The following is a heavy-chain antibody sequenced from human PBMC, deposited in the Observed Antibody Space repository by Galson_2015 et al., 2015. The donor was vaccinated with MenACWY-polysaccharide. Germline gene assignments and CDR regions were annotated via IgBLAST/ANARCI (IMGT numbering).Heavy chain of an antibody. CDR2: INSDGSST. Sequence: SLRLSCAASGFTFSSYWMHWVRQAPGKGLVWVSRINSDGSSTSYADSVKGRFTISRDNAKNTLYLQMNSLRAEDTAVYYCATQQGSGGKWAFQHWGQATLVTASA. J-gene: IGHJ1*01. D-gene: IGHD6-19*01. CDR3: ATQQGSGGKWAFQH. V-gene: IGHV3-74*01. CDR1: GFTFSSYW.